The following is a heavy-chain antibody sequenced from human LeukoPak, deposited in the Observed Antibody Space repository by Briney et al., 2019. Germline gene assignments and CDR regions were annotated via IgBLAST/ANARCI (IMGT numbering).Heavy chain of an antibody. V-gene: IGHV1-69*13. CDR3: ARATGDRFWYFDL. Sequence: SVKVSCKASGATFSNYIINWVRQAPGQGLGWMGGIIPIFDTTNYAQKFQGRVTIIADESTSTAYMELSSLRSEDTAVYYCARATGDRFWYFDLWGRGTLVTVSS. CDR2: IIPIFDTT. D-gene: IGHD7-27*01. CDR1: GATFSNYI. J-gene: IGHJ2*01.